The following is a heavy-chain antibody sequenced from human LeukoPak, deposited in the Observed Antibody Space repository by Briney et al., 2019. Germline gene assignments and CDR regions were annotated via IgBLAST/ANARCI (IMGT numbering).Heavy chain of an antibody. J-gene: IGHJ4*02. Sequence: GGSLRLSCAASGFTFSSYAMSWVRQAPGKGLEWVSAISGSGGSTYYADSVKGRFTISRDNAKNSLYLQVNSPRAEDTAVYYCARVGCTADTCYGYLVFDNWGQGTLVTVSS. V-gene: IGHV3-23*01. D-gene: IGHD3-16*01. CDR1: GFTFSSYA. CDR3: ARVGCTADTCYGYLVFDN. CDR2: ISGSGGST.